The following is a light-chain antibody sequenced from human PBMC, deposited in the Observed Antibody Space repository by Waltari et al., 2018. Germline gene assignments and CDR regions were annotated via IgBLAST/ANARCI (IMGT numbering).Light chain of an antibody. CDR1: QSVDTY. V-gene: IGKV3-11*01. CDR2: DAS. Sequence: EIVLTQSPGTLSLSPGERATLSCRASQSVDTYLAWYQKKPGQAPRLLIYDASTRATGIPARFSGSGSGTDFTLTISSLEPEDFAVYYCQQRSSWFTFGGGTKVEV. J-gene: IGKJ4*01. CDR3: QQRSSWFT.